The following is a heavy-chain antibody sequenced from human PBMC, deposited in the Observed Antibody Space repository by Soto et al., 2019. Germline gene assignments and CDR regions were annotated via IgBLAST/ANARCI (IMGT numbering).Heavy chain of an antibody. CDR1: GGSISSTSYA. CDR2: IDYSGTI. CDR3: ARHVHNQGYEYYFDS. D-gene: IGHD3-3*01. J-gene: IGHJ4*02. Sequence: SETLSLTCNASGGSISSTSYAWGWIRQSPGKGLEWIGTIDYSGTIYYNQSLKSQINISGDTSKNQISLKLSSVTAADTAVYYCARHVHNQGYEYYFDSWGQGTLVTVS. V-gene: IGHV4-39*01.